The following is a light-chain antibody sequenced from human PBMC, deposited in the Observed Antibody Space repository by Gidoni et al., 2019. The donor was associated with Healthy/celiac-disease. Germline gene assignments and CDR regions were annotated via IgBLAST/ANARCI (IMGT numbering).Light chain of an antibody. Sequence: QSVLTQPPSVSGAPGQRVTIYCTGSSSNIGAGYDVHWYQQLPGTAPKLLIYGNINRPSGVPDLFSGSKSDTSASLAITGLQAEDEADYYFQSYDSRLSGSRVFGGGTKLTVL. CDR3: QSYDSRLSGSRV. J-gene: IGLJ2*01. CDR2: GNI. V-gene: IGLV1-40*01. CDR1: SSNIGAGYD.